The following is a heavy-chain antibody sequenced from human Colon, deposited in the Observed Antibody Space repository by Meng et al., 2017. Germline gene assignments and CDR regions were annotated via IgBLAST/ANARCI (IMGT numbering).Heavy chain of an antibody. J-gene: IGHJ4*02. CDR1: GDSISSGNG. Sequence: QVQLAESGPGLGQPSGTLSLPCAVSGDSISSGNGWTWVRQPPGKGLEWIGEIYPSGRTSSNPSLQGRVTILLDKSKNQFSLELNSVTAADTAIYFCARKRTSPGTLGFDYWGQGTLVTVSS. V-gene: IGHV4-4*02. D-gene: IGHD6-13*01. CDR2: IYPSGRT. CDR3: ARKRTSPGTLGFDY.